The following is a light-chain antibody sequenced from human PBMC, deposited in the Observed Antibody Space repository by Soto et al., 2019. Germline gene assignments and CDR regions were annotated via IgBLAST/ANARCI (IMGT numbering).Light chain of an antibody. V-gene: IGKV1-12*01. Sequence: DIQLTQSPSSVSASVGDRVTLTCRASQGISNWLAWYQQKPGKAPKLLISAASTLQGGVPSRFSGSFSGTDVTLTITSLQAEDFATYFWQQAYSLPVTFGQGTKLEIK. CDR2: AAS. J-gene: IGKJ2*01. CDR3: QQAYSLPVT. CDR1: QGISNW.